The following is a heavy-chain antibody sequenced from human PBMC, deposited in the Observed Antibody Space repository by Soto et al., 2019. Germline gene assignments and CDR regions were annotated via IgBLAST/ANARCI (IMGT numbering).Heavy chain of an antibody. CDR2: TYYRSKWYN. CDR1: GDSVSSNSAG. J-gene: IGHJ6*02. CDR3: AKDRAVGGTTGGMDV. Sequence: PSQTLSLTCAISGDSVSSNSAGWNWIRQSPSRGLEWLGRTYYRSKWYNDYAVSVKSRMTINADTSKNQFSLQVNSVTPEDTAVYYCAKDRAVGGTTGGMDVWGQGTTVTVYS. D-gene: IGHD1-26*01. V-gene: IGHV6-1*01.